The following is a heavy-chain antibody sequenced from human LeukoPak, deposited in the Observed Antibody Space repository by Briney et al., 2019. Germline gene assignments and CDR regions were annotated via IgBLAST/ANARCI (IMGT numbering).Heavy chain of an antibody. Sequence: SETLSLTCTVSGGSISSYYWNWIRQAPGKGLEWIGYIHYSGSTNHNSSLKSRVTISVDTSKNQYSLKPSSVTAADTAVYYCARDGVAGGFDYWGQGTLVTVSS. CDR3: ARDGVAGGFDY. CDR2: IHYSGST. J-gene: IGHJ4*02. D-gene: IGHD6-19*01. V-gene: IGHV4-59*01. CDR1: GGSISSYY.